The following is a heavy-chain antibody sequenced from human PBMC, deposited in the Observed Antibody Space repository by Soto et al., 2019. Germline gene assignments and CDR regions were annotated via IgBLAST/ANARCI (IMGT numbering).Heavy chain of an antibody. Sequence: EVQLVESGGGLVQPGGSLRLSCAASGFTFSSYGINWVRQAPGRGLEWISFISYSCATIRYADSVRGRFTISRDNANNSLYLEMSSLRDEDTAVYFCARDSSKYTYGSFYFDYWGQGTLVTVSS. J-gene: IGHJ4*02. V-gene: IGHV3-48*02. CDR2: ISYSCATI. D-gene: IGHD5-18*01. CDR3: ARDSSKYTYGSFYFDY. CDR1: GFTFSSYG.